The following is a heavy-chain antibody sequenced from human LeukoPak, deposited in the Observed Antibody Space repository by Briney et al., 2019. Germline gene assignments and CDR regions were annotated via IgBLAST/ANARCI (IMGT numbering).Heavy chain of an antibody. Sequence: GGSLRLSCAASGFTFSSYSMNWVRQAPGKGLEWVSSISSSSSYIYYADSVRGRFTISRDNAKNSLYLQMNSLRAEDTAVYYCASWVLLSGASGYSYGYDYWGQGTLVTVSS. CDR2: ISSSSSYI. V-gene: IGHV3-21*01. D-gene: IGHD5-18*01. J-gene: IGHJ4*02. CDR1: GFTFSSYS. CDR3: ASWVLLSGASGYSYGYDY.